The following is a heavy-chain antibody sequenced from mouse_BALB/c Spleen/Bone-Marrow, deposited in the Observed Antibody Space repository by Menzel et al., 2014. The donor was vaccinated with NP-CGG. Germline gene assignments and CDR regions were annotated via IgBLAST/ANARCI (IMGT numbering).Heavy chain of an antibody. CDR1: GYTFTSYV. J-gene: IGHJ4*01. Sequence: LVESGPELVKPGASVKMSCKASGYTFTSYVMHWVKQKPGQGLEWIGYINPNNDGTKYNEKFKGKATLTSDKSSSTAYMELSSLTSEDSAVYYCARGKTYAMDYWGQVTSVTVSS. CDR2: INPNNDGT. CDR3: ARGKTYAMDY. V-gene: IGHV1-14*01. D-gene: IGHD2-1*01.